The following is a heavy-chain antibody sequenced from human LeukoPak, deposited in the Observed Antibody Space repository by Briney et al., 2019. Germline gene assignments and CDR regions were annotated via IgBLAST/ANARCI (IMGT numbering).Heavy chain of an antibody. CDR2: IYPGDSDT. J-gene: IGHJ3*02. CDR1: GYRFTSYW. Sequence: KGGGSLQISCKGSGYRFTSYWIGWVRPVPGKGLERMGMIYPGDSDTRYSPSFQGQVTISADKSISTAYLQWSSLRASDTAMYYCARREATVGPGAFDIWGQGTMVTVSS. D-gene: IGHD3-10*01. V-gene: IGHV5-51*01. CDR3: ARREATVGPGAFDI.